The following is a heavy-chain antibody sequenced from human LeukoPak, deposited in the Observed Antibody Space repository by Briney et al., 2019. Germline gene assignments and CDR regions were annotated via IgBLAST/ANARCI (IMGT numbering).Heavy chain of an antibody. V-gene: IGHV5-51*01. CDR3: AIWARGYNYGPDY. CDR1: GYSFTSYW. D-gene: IGHD5-18*01. CDR2: IYPGDSDT. Sequence: GESRKISCKGSGYSFTSYWIGWVRQMPGKGLEWTGIIYPGDSDTRYSPSFQGQVTISADKSISTAYLQWSSLRASDTAIYYCAIWARGYNYGPDYWGQGTLVTVSS. J-gene: IGHJ4*02.